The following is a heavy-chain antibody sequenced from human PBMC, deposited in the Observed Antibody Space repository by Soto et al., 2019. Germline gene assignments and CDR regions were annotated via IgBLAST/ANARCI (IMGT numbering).Heavy chain of an antibody. Sequence: QVQLVESGGGVVQPGRSLRLSCAASGFTFSSYGMHWVRQAPGKGPEWVAIISYDGRNKYYADSVKGRFTISRDNSKNTPFLQMNSRRDEDTGVYHCAEGAHSGSYLDYWGQGTLVTVSS. J-gene: IGHJ4*02. CDR3: AEGAHSGSYLDY. CDR1: GFTFSSYG. CDR2: ISYDGRNK. V-gene: IGHV3-30*18. D-gene: IGHD1-26*01.